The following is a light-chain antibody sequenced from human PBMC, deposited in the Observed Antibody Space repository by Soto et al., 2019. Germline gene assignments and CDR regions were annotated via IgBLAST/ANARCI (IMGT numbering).Light chain of an antibody. J-gene: IGKJ2*01. CDR2: GAS. Sequence: EIVVTQSPGTLSLSPGERATLSCRASQSVDSGYLAWYQQRPGQAPRLLIYGASSRATGIPDRFSGSGSGTDFTLTISRLEPEDFAVYYCPQNGCSPQTFGQGTRLYIK. CDR1: QSVDSGY. CDR3: PQNGCSPQT. V-gene: IGKV3-20*01.